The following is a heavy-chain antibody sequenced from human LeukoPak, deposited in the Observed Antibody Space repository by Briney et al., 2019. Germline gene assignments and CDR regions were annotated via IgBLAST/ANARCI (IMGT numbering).Heavy chain of an antibody. J-gene: IGHJ3*02. CDR3: ARYIPSCGGNCNDGFDI. CDR1: GGTFSSYA. CDR2: IIPIFGTA. D-gene: IGHD2-21*01. V-gene: IGHV1-69*05. Sequence: SVKVSCKASGGTFSSYAISWVRQAPGQGLEWMGGIIPIFGTANYAQKFQGRVTITTDESTSTAYMELSSLRSEDTTVYYCARYIPSCGGNCNDGFDIWGQGTMVSVSS.